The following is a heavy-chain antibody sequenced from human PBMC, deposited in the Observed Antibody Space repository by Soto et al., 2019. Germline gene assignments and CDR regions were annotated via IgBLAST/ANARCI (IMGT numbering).Heavy chain of an antibody. D-gene: IGHD6-19*01. CDR2: IWYDGSNK. CDR3: ARGRGWYDGIDF. V-gene: IGHV3-33*01. J-gene: IGHJ4*02. CDR1: GFTFSSYG. Sequence: PGGSLRLSCAASGFTFSSYGMHWVRQAPGKGLEWVAVIWYDGSNKYYADSVKGRFTISRDNSKNTLYLQMNSLRAEDTAVYYCARGRGWYDGIDFWGQGTLVTVSS.